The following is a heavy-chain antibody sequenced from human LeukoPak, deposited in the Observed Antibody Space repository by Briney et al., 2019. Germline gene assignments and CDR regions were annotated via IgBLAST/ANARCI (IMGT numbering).Heavy chain of an antibody. CDR2: ISGSGGST. J-gene: IGHJ4*02. V-gene: IGHV3-23*01. Sequence: GGSLRLSCAASGFTFSSYAMSWVRQAPGKGLEWVSAISGSGGSTYYADSVKGRFTISRDNSKNTLYLQMNSLRAEGTAVYYCAKAPDIVVVPARFDYWGQGTLVTVSS. CDR1: GFTFSSYA. CDR3: AKAPDIVVVPARFDY. D-gene: IGHD2-2*01.